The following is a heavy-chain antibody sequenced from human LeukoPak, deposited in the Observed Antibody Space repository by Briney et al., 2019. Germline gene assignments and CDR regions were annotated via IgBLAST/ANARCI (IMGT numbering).Heavy chain of an antibody. V-gene: IGHV4-34*01. CDR1: GFTFSSYW. CDR3: ARGPGIAVAGIVDAFDI. CDR2: INHSGST. D-gene: IGHD6-19*01. Sequence: TGGSLRLSCAASGFTFSSYWMSWIRQPPGKGLEWIGEINHSGSTNYNPSLKSRVTISVDTSKNQFSLKLSSVTAADTAVYYCARGPGIAVAGIVDAFDIWGQGTMVTVSS. J-gene: IGHJ3*02.